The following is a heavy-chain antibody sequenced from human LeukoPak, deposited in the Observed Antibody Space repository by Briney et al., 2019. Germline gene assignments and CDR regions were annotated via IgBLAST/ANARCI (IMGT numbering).Heavy chain of an antibody. CDR3: ARQDDILTDIDY. J-gene: IGHJ4*02. CDR1: GYTFIDHY. D-gene: IGHD3-9*01. V-gene: IGHV1-2*02. Sequence: APVKVSCKASGYTFIDHYIHWVRQAPGQGLEWMGWVNPKSGGTTYAQKFQGRVSMTRDTSISTAYMEFSRLTSDDTAVYYCARQDDILTDIDYWGQGTLVTVSS. CDR2: VNPKSGGT.